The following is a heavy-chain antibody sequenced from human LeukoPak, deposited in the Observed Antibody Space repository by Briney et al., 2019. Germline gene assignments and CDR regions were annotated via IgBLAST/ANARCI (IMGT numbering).Heavy chain of an antibody. D-gene: IGHD2-2*03. CDR1: GYSFTDNG. CDR2: ISTHNDHT. CDR3: ARDLGYCNNNRCYRNWFDG. Sequence: SVNVSCKASGYSFTDNGLSWVRQVPGQGLEWMGWISTHNDHTNYAQKFQGRVSMTTDTSASTAYMELRSLRSDDTAVYYCARDLGYCNNNRCYRNWFDGWGQGTLVTVSS. J-gene: IGHJ5*02. V-gene: IGHV1-18*01.